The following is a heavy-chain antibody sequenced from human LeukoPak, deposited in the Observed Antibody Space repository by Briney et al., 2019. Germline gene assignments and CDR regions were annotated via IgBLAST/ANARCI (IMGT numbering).Heavy chain of an antibody. CDR1: GDSIRSNDW. Sequence: SGTLSLTCAVSGDSIRSNDWWSWVRQPPGKGLEWIGEIYHSGSTNYNPSLKSRVTISVDKSKNQFSLKLTSVTAADTAVYYCAREDEFKDYAFDIWGQGTMVTVSP. CDR2: IYHSGST. J-gene: IGHJ3*02. CDR3: AREDEFKDYAFDI. D-gene: IGHD3-16*01. V-gene: IGHV4-4*02.